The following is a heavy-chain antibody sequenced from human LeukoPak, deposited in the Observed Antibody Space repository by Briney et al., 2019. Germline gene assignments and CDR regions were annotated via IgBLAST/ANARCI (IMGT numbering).Heavy chain of an antibody. D-gene: IGHD2-2*01. CDR3: AREYCSSTSCEEDY. Sequence: GSQRLSCAASGFTFSSYSMNWVRQAPGKGLEWVSSISSSSSYIYYADSVKGRFTISRDNAKNSLYLQMNSLRAEDTAVYYCAREYCSSTSCEEDYWGQGTLVTVSS. V-gene: IGHV3-21*01. CDR1: GFTFSSYS. J-gene: IGHJ4*02. CDR2: ISSSSSYI.